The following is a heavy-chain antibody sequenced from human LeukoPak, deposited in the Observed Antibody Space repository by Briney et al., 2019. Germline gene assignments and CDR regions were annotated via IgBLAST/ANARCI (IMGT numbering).Heavy chain of an antibody. D-gene: IGHD3-9*01. Sequence: SETLSLTCAVYGGSFSGYYWSWIRQPPGKGLEWIGEINHSGSTNYNPSLKSRVTISVDTSKNQFSLKLSSVTAADTAVYYCARVQVYYDILTGHWIPEYLQHWGQGTLVTVSS. V-gene: IGHV4-34*01. CDR2: INHSGST. J-gene: IGHJ1*01. CDR1: GGSFSGYY. CDR3: ARVQVYYDILTGHWIPEYLQH.